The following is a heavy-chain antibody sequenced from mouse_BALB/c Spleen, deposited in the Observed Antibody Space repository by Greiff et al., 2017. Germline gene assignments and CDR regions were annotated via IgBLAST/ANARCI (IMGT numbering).Heavy chain of an antibody. CDR3: TRRRGQFITTATYYAMDY. Sequence: VQLQQSGAELVKPGASVKLSCKASGYTFTSYYMYWVKQRPGQGLEWIGEINPSNGGTNFNEKFKSKATLTVDKSSSTAYMQLSSLTSEDSAVYYCTRRRGQFITTATYYAMDYWGQGTSVTVSS. CDR2: INPSNGGT. V-gene: IGHV1S81*02. D-gene: IGHD1-2*01. J-gene: IGHJ4*01. CDR1: GYTFTSYY.